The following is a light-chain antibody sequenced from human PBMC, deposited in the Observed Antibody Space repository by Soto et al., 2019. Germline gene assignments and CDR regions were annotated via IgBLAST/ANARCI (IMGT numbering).Light chain of an antibody. V-gene: IGKV3D-15*01. J-gene: IGKJ1*01. CDR1: QSVGSD. Sequence: ETAMTQSPGTLSVSPGERATLSCRASQSVGSDLAWYQQKPGQPPSLLIYGSSLRATGTPARFSGSGSGTEFTLNINGLQSEDFAVYYCQQYSDWPRTFGQGTKVEIK. CDR2: GSS. CDR3: QQYSDWPRT.